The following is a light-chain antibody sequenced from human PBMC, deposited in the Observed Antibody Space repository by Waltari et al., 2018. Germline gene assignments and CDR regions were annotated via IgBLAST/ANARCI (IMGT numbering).Light chain of an antibody. CDR2: AAS. CDR3: QHSYSTLFLT. Sequence: IQMTQSPSSLSASVGERVTIPCRASQSISNYLNWYQQKPGKAPKLLIYAASSLQSGVPSRFSGSGSGTDFTLTVSSLQPEDFATYYCQHSYSTLFLTFGGGTRVEIK. CDR1: QSISNY. J-gene: IGKJ4*01. V-gene: IGKV1-39*01.